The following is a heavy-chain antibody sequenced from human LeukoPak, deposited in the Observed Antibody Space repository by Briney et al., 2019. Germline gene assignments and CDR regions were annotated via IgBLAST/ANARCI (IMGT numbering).Heavy chain of an antibody. D-gene: IGHD3-10*01. Sequence: PSETLSLTCAAYGGSFSGFYWSWIRQSQGKGLEWIGEINQSGVTNYSPSLKSRVTISADTSKNQFSLKVNSVTAADTAVYYCARGGTFGEPFSRSWGQGTLVAVSS. CDR2: INQSGVT. V-gene: IGHV4-34*01. J-gene: IGHJ4*02. CDR1: GGSFSGFY. CDR3: ARGGTFGEPFSRS.